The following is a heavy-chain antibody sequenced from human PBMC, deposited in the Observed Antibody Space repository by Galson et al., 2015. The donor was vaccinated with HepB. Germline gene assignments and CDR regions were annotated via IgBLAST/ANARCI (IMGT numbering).Heavy chain of an antibody. V-gene: IGHV1-69*13. CDR1: GGSLSKYA. J-gene: IGHJ4*02. CDR2: IIPFFGAI. CDR3: ASVQISGTTGYFDN. D-gene: IGHD1-20*01. Sequence: SVTVSCKASGGSLSKYAVTWVRQAPGQGLEWMGGIIPFFGAINYAQKFQGRVTISADESTNAAYVEVSRLRFEDTAVYYCASVQISGTTGYFDNWGQGTLVTVSS.